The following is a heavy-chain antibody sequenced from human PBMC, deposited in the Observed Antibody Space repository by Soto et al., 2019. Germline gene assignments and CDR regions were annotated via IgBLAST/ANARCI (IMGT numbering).Heavy chain of an antibody. CDR3: ARGGRIMITFGGVIVNDAFDI. D-gene: IGHD3-16*02. CDR2: MNPNSGNT. V-gene: IGHV1-8*01. J-gene: IGHJ3*02. CDR1: GYTFTSYD. Sequence: ASVKVSCKASGYTFTSYDINWVRQATGQGLEWMGWMNPNSGNTGYAQKFQGRVTMTRNTSISTAYMELSSLRSEDTAVYYCARGGRIMITFGGVIVNDAFDIWGQGTMVTGSS.